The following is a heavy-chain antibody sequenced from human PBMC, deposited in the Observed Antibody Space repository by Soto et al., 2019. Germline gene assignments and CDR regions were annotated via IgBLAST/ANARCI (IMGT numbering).Heavy chain of an antibody. J-gene: IGHJ4*02. CDR2: INSDGSIT. CDR3: ARGESSDLDF. D-gene: IGHD3-22*01. CDR1: GFTFSSYS. Sequence: GGSLRLSCAASGFTFSSYSMNWVRQAPGKGLVWVSRINSDGSITIYADFVKGRFTISRDNAKNKLSLQVNNLRVDDTAVYYCARGESSDLDFWGQGTLVTVSS. V-gene: IGHV3-74*01.